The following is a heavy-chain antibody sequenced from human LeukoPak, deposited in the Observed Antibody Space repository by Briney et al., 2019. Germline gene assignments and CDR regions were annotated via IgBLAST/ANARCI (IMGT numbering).Heavy chain of an antibody. CDR1: GFTFSSYA. CDR3: VSVAARRRVDPDY. Sequence: PRGSLRLSCSASGFTFSSYAMHWVRQAPGKGLEYVSAISSNGGSTYYADSVKGRFTISRDNSKNTLYLQMSSLRAEDTAVYYCVSVAARRRVDPDYWGQGTLVTVSS. J-gene: IGHJ4*02. CDR2: ISSNGGST. V-gene: IGHV3-64D*09. D-gene: IGHD6-6*01.